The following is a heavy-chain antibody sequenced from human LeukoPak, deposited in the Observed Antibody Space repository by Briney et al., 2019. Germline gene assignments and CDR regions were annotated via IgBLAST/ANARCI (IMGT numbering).Heavy chain of an antibody. D-gene: IGHD6-13*01. J-gene: IGHJ5*02. CDR2: IYYSGST. V-gene: IGHV4-39*07. Sequence: SETLSLTCTVSGGSISSSSYYWGWIRQPPGKGLEWIGSIYYSGSTYYNPSLKSRVTISVDTSKNQFSLKLSSVTAADTAVYYCARALGIAAAGRWFDPWGQGTLVTVSS. CDR1: GGSISSSSYY. CDR3: ARALGIAAAGRWFDP.